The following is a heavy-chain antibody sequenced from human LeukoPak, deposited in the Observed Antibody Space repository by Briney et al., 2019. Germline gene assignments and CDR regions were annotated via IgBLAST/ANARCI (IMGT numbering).Heavy chain of an antibody. V-gene: IGHV4-31*03. CDR3: ARDCSGGSCHDY. D-gene: IGHD2-15*01. Sequence: PSETLSLTCTVSGSSISSGGYYWSWIRQHPGKGLEWIGCIYYSGSTYYNPSLKSRVSISVDTSKNQFSLKLSSVTAADTAVYYCARDCSGGSCHDYWGQGTLVTVSS. CDR2: IYYSGST. CDR1: GSSISSGGYY. J-gene: IGHJ4*02.